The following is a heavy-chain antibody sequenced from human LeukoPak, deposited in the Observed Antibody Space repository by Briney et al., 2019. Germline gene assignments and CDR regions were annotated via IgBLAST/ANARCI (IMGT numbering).Heavy chain of an antibody. J-gene: IGHJ6*02. V-gene: IGHV3-30*03. D-gene: IGHD4-17*01. Sequence: GGSLRLSCAASGFTFSSYGMHWVRQAPGKGLEGVAIITHDGSKKYNADSVKGRFTISRDNSKNTLHLQMNSLRAEDTAVYYCARDRFYGDYIDYYFYGMDVWGQGTTVTVSS. CDR2: ITHDGSKK. CDR1: GFTFSSYG. CDR3: ARDRFYGDYIDYYFYGMDV.